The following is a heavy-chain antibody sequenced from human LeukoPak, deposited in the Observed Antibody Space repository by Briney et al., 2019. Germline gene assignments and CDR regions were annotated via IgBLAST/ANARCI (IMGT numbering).Heavy chain of an antibody. CDR3: AKDLVLRYFDWLLGYYFDY. V-gene: IGHV3-23*01. J-gene: IGHJ4*02. D-gene: IGHD3-9*01. CDR1: GFTFSSYA. Sequence: GGSLRLSCAASGFTFSSYAMSWVRQAPGKGLEWVSAISGSGGSTYYADSVKGRFTISRDNSKDTLYLQMNSLRAEDTAVYYCAKDLVLRYFDWLLGYYFDYWGQGTLVTVSS. CDR2: ISGSGGST.